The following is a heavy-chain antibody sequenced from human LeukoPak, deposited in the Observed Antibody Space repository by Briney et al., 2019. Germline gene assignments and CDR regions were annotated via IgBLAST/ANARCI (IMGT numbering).Heavy chain of an antibody. CDR1: GGSFSGYY. CDR2: INHSGST. Sequence: SETLSLTCAVYGGSFSGYYWSWIRQPPGKGLEWIGEINHSGSTNYNPSLKSRVTISVDTSKNQFSLKLSSVTAADTAVYYCARGKSGYAYFIHWGQGTLVTASS. D-gene: IGHD5-12*01. J-gene: IGHJ4*02. CDR3: ARGKSGYAYFIH. V-gene: IGHV4-34*01.